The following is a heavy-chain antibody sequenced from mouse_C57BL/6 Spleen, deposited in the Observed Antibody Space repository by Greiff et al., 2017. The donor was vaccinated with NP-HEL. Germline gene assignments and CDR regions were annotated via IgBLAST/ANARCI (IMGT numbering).Heavy chain of an antibody. D-gene: IGHD1-1*01. CDR1: GFTFSSYA. Sequence: EVQLQESGGGLVKPGGSLKLSCAASGFTFSSYAMSWVRQTPEKRLEWVATISDGGSYTYYPDNVKGRFTISRDNAKNNLYLQMSHLKSEDTAMYYCARGDYGSRYWYFDVWGTGTTVTVSS. V-gene: IGHV5-4*01. CDR3: ARGDYGSRYWYFDV. J-gene: IGHJ1*03. CDR2: ISDGGSYT.